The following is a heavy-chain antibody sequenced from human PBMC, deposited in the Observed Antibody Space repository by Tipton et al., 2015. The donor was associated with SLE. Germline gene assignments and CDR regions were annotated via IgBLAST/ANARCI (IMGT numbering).Heavy chain of an antibody. CDR1: GGSINSGNYF. V-gene: IGHV4-39*06. J-gene: IGHJ4*02. CDR3: ARQRLQPGGDYFDY. CDR2: IYYSGNT. Sequence: TLSLTCTVSGGSINSGNYFWGWIRQPPGKGLEWLGGIYYSGNTYDNPSLNPRVTFSMDTSRNQFPLKLRTGTAADTAMYYCARQRLQPGGDYFDYWGQGTLVTVSS. D-gene: IGHD2-21*02.